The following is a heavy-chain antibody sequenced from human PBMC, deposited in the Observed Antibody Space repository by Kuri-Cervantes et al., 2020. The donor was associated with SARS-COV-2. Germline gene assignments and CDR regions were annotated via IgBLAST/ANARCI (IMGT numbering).Heavy chain of an antibody. CDR3: ARYSSSWSYY. D-gene: IGHD6-13*01. CDR1: GFTFSSYS. V-gene: IGHV3-21*01. CDR2: ISSSSSYI. J-gene: IGHJ4*02. Sequence: GESLKISCAASGFTFSSYSTNWVRQAPGKGLEWVSSISSSSSYIYYADSVKGRFTISRDNAKNSLYLQMNSLRAEDTAVYYCARYSSSWSYYWGQGTLVTVSS.